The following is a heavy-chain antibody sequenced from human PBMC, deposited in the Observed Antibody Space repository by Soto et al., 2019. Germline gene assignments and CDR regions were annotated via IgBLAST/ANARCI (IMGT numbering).Heavy chain of an antibody. CDR1: GYSISSGYY. V-gene: IGHV4-38-2*01. D-gene: IGHD5-18*01. J-gene: IGHJ4*02. CDR3: ARHGGDGYGWVSS. Sequence: SETLSLTCAVSGYSISSGYYWGWIRQPPGKGLEWIGSIYHSGSTYYNPSLKSRVTISVDTSKNQFSLKLSSVTAADTAVYYCARHGGDGYGWVSSGGQGTLATV. CDR2: IYHSGST.